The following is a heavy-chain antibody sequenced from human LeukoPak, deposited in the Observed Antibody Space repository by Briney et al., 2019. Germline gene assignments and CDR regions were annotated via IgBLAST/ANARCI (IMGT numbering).Heavy chain of an antibody. V-gene: IGHV1-46*01. Sequence: AASVKVSCKASGYTFINYYMHWVRQAPGQGLEWMGIINPSGGTTSYAQNFQGRVTMTRDTSTSTVYMELSSLRSEDTAVYYCASFEVGAWGQGTLVAVSS. CDR2: INPSGGTT. D-gene: IGHD3-10*01. CDR1: GYTFINYY. CDR3: ASFEVGA. J-gene: IGHJ5*02.